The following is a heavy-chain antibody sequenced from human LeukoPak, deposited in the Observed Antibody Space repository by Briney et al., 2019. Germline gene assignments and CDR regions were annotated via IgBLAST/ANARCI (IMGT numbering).Heavy chain of an antibody. CDR2: MNPNSGNT. J-gene: IGHJ6*02. CDR1: GYTFTSYD. Sequence: ASVKVSCKASGYTFTSYDINWVRQAPGQGLEWMGWMNPNSGNTGYAQKFQGRVTMTRNTSISTAYMELSSLRSEDTAVYYCARGVSGLGILGYYYGMYVWGQGTTVTVSS. V-gene: IGHV1-8*01. CDR3: ARGVSGLGILGYYYGMYV. D-gene: IGHD3-10*01.